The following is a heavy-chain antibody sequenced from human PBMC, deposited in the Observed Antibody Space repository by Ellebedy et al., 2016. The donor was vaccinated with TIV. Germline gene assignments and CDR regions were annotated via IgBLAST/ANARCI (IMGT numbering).Heavy chain of an antibody. CDR2: IYYRGST. J-gene: IGHJ4*02. CDR1: GGSISSYY. Sequence: MPSETLSLTCTVSGGSISSYYWSWIRQPPGKGLEWVGDIYYRGSTNYNPSLKSRVTISVDTSKNQFSLKLSSVTAADTAVYYCARTYDPPWYYFDYWGQGTLVTVSS. CDR3: ARTYDPPWYYFDY. D-gene: IGHD3-22*01. V-gene: IGHV4-59*08.